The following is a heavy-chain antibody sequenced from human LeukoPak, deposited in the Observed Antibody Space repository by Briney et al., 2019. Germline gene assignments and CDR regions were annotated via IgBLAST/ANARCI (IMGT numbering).Heavy chain of an antibody. CDR1: GYTFTGYY. Sequence: ASVKVSCKASGYTFTGYYMHWVRQAPGQGLERIGWINPNSGCTNYAQKLQGRVTMTRDTSISTAYMELSRLRSDDTAVYYCARAPHPYSCRDVWGKGPTVTVSS. J-gene: IGHJ6*03. CDR2: INPNSGCT. CDR3: ARAPHPYSCRDV. V-gene: IGHV1-2*02.